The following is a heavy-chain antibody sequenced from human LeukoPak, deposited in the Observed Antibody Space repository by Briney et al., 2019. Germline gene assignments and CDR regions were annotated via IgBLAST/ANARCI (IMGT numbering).Heavy chain of an antibody. D-gene: IGHD2-15*01. CDR2: ISAYNGNT. J-gene: IGHJ3*02. CDR3: ARAEYCSGGSCYSPLNAFDI. Sequence: GASVKVSCKASGYTFTSYDINWVRQATGQGLEWMGWISAYNGNTNYAQKLQGRVTMTTDTSTSTAYMELRSLRSDDTAVYYCARAEYCSGGSCYSPLNAFDIWGQGTMVTVSS. CDR1: GYTFTSYD. V-gene: IGHV1-18*01.